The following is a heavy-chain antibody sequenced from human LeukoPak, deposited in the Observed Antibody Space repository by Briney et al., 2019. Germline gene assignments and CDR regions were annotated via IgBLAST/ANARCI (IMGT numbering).Heavy chain of an antibody. D-gene: IGHD3-22*01. CDR3: GRGVRRYYYDSSGRYFDY. CDR1: GGSFSGYY. V-gene: IGHV4-34*01. CDR2: INHSGST. J-gene: IGHJ4*02. Sequence: SETLSLTCAVYGGSFSGYYWSWIRQPPGKGLEWIGEINHSGSTNYNPSLKSRVTISVDTSKNQFSLKLSSVTAADTAVYYCGRGVRRYYYDSSGRYFDYWGQGTLVTVSS.